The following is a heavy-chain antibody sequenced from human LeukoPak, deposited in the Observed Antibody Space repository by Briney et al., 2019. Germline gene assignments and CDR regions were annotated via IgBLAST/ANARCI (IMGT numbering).Heavy chain of an antibody. J-gene: IGHJ4*02. CDR3: ATSSKYYYDSSGSFDY. Sequence: ASVKVSCKASGYTFTGYGISWVRQAPGQGLEWMGWISAYNGNTNYAQKLQGRVTMTTDTSTSTAYMELRSLRSDDTAVYYCATSSKYYYDSSGSFDYWGQGTLVAVSS. CDR2: ISAYNGNT. V-gene: IGHV1-18*01. CDR1: GYTFTGYG. D-gene: IGHD3-22*01.